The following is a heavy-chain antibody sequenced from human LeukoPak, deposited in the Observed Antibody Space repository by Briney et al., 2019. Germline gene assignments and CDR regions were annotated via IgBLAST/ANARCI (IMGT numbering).Heavy chain of an antibody. Sequence: SETLSLTCAVYGGSFSGYYWSWIRPPPGKGREWIGEINHSGSTNYNPSLKSRVTISVDTSNNQFSLNLSSVTPADTAVYYCARGRLIVVVPAANNWFDPWGQGTLVTVSS. J-gene: IGHJ5*02. CDR1: GGSFSGYY. D-gene: IGHD2-2*01. CDR2: INHSGST. V-gene: IGHV4-34*01. CDR3: ARGRLIVVVPAANNWFDP.